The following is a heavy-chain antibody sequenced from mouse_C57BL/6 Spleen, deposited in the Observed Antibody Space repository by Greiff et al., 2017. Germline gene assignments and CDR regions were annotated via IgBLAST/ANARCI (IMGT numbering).Heavy chain of an antibody. D-gene: IGHD1-1*01. Sequence: VMLVESGPGLVAPSQSLSITCTVSGFSLTSYAISWVRQPPGKGLEWLGVIWTGGGTNYNSALKSRLSISKDNSKSQVFLKMNSLQTDDTARYYCARNYYGSRNWYFDVWGTGTTVTVSS. CDR2: IWTGGGT. J-gene: IGHJ1*03. CDR3: ARNYYGSRNWYFDV. V-gene: IGHV2-9-1*01. CDR1: GFSLTSYA.